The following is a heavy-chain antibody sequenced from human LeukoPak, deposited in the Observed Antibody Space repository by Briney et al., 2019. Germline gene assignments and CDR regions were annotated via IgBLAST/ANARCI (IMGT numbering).Heavy chain of an antibody. J-gene: IGHJ3*01. CDR1: GCTFTSYW. V-gene: IGHV5-51*01. CDR2: IYPGDSDT. D-gene: IGHD3-10*02. Sequence: GESLRISCKGSGCTFTSYWIGWVRQMPGKGLEWMGIIYPGDSDTRYSPSFQGQVTISADKSISTAYLQWNSLKTSDTAVYYCARHRDYVPDVWGQGTMVTVSS. CDR3: ARHRDYVPDV.